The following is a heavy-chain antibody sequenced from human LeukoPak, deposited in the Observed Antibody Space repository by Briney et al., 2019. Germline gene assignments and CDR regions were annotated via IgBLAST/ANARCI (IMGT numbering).Heavy chain of an antibody. D-gene: IGHD5-24*01. CDR2: ISSSSSYI. J-gene: IGHJ4*02. CDR3: ARDPFVSEMATIVSADY. CDR1: GFTFSSYS. Sequence: GGSLRLSCAASGFTFSSYSMNWVRQAPGKGLEWVSSISSSSSYIYYADSVKGRFTISRDNAKNSLYLQMNSLRAEDTAVYYCARDPFVSEMATIVSADYWGQGTLVTVSS. V-gene: IGHV3-21*01.